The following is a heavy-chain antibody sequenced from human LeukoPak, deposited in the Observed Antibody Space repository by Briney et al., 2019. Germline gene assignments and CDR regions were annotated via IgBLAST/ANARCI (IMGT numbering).Heavy chain of an antibody. V-gene: IGHV4-4*07. CDR1: GGSISSYY. CDR2: IFSSGST. D-gene: IGHD2-15*01. J-gene: IGHJ4*02. Sequence: SETLSLTCTVSGGSISSYYWSWIRQPAGKGLEWIGRIFSSGSTNYSPSLKSRVTMSVDTSKNQFSLELSSVTAADTAVYYCASADLDSAGWFRFGCWGQGTLVTVAS. CDR3: ASADLDSAGWFRFGC.